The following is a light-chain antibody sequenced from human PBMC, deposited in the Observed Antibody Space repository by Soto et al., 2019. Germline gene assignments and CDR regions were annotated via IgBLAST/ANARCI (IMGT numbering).Light chain of an antibody. CDR3: QQYYTYPLA. Sequence: AIRVTQSPSSISAFTGDRVTITCRASQPISTYLAWYQQKPGTAPTPLIYAASTLQSGVPSRFSGSGSGTDFTLTISCLQSEDFATYFCQQYYTYPLAFGQGTKVEIK. CDR2: AAS. CDR1: QPISTY. V-gene: IGKV1-8*01. J-gene: IGKJ1*01.